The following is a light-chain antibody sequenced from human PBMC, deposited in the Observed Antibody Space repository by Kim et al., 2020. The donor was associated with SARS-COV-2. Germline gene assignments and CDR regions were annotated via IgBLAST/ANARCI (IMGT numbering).Light chain of an antibody. CDR1: QSVSSSD. V-gene: IGKV3-20*01. Sequence: LSPGERATLSCRASQSVSSSDLAWYQQKRGQAPRLLIYGTSSRATDIPDRFSGSGSGTDFTLTISRLEPEDFAVYYCQQYGSSSYTFGQGTKLEI. CDR2: GTS. CDR3: QQYGSSSYT. J-gene: IGKJ2*01.